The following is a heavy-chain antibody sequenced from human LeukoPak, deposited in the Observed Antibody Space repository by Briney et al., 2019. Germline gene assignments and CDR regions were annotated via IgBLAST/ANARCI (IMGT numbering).Heavy chain of an antibody. CDR1: GYIFTGYY. D-gene: IGHD3-22*01. J-gene: IGHJ4*02. CDR2: INPHSGGT. V-gene: IGHV1-2*02. Sequence: GASVKVSCKASGYIFTGYYIHWVRQAPGQGLEWMGWINPHSGGTNYAQKFQVRVTMTRDTSISTAYMELSRLRSDDTAVYYCARDRDYYDSIGYYYEGGSLDYWGQGTLVTVSS. CDR3: ARDRDYYDSIGYYYEGGSLDY.